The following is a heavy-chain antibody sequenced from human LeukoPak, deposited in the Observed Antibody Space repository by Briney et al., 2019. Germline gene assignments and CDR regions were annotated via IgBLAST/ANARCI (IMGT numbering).Heavy chain of an antibody. CDR3: ARGATYYDFWSGYYSVGWFDP. J-gene: IGHJ5*02. CDR1: GGSISSYY. V-gene: IGHV4-59*01. D-gene: IGHD3-3*01. CDR2: IYYSGST. Sequence: PSETLSLTCTVSGGSISSYYWSWIRQPPGKGLEWIGYIYYSGSTNYNPSLKSRVTISVDTSKNQFSLKLSSVTAADTAVYYCARGATYYDFWSGYYSVGWFDPWGQGTLVTVSS.